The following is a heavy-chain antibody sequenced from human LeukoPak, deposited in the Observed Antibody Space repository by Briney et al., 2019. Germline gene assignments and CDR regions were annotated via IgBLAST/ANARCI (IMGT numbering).Heavy chain of an antibody. CDR1: GYSFTSYW. J-gene: IGHJ4*02. D-gene: IGHD5-18*01. CDR2: IYPGDSDT. Sequence: RGESLKISCKGSGYSFTSYWIGWVRQMPGKGLEWMGIIYPGDSDTRYSPSFQRQVTISADKSISTAYLQWSSLKASDTAMYYCARPSSYGHGNIDYWGQGTLVTVSS. CDR3: ARPSSYGHGNIDY. V-gene: IGHV5-51*01.